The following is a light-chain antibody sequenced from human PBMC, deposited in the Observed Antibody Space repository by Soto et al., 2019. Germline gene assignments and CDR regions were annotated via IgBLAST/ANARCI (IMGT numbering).Light chain of an antibody. CDR3: QQSYSSPWT. Sequence: DIQMTQSPSSLSESAGDRVTITCRASQGISTYLNWYQQKPGKAPKLLIYAASGLQSGVPPRFSGSGSETDFTLTISTLQPEDFATYSCQQSYSSPWTFGQGTKVDIK. CDR1: QGISTY. J-gene: IGKJ1*01. V-gene: IGKV1-39*01. CDR2: AAS.